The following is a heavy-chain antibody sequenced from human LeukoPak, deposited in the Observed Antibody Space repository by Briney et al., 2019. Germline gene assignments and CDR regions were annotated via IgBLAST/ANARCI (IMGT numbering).Heavy chain of an antibody. J-gene: IGHJ4*02. CDR2: ISGSGGST. CDR3: AKRWSFYYFDY. CDR1: GFSFSSYA. D-gene: IGHD4-23*01. Sequence: GGSLRLSCAASGFSFSSYAINWVRQVPGKGLEWVSAISGSGGSTYYADSVKGRFTISRDNSKNTLYLQMSGLRAEDTAVYYCAKRWSFYYFDYWGQGTLVTVSS. V-gene: IGHV3-23*01.